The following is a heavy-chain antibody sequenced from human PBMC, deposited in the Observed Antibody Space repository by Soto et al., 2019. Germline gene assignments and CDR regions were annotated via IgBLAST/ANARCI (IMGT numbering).Heavy chain of an antibody. CDR2: INHGGST. V-gene: IGHV4-34*01. Sequence: QVQLQQWGAGLLKPSETLSLTCAVYGGSFSGYYWIWFRQPPGKGLEWIGEINHGGSTNYNTSLNTRVTITADTSKTQIALKLSKVTAADTVVYYCTIGWGRKFDYWGQGTLVTVSS. J-gene: IGHJ4*02. D-gene: IGHD7-27*01. CDR1: GGSFSGYY. CDR3: TIGWGRKFDY.